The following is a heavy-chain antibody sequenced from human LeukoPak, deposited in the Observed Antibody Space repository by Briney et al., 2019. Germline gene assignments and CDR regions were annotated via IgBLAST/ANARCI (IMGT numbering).Heavy chain of an antibody. CDR1: GYTFTDYY. CDR3: ARSRISAPVDY. Sequence: ASVKVSCKASGYTFTDYYMRWVRQAPGQGLEWMGWINTHSGGTSYAQKFQGRVTMTRDTSISTGFMELKSLGSDDTAVYYCARSRISAPVDYWGQGTLVTVSS. V-gene: IGHV1-2*02. CDR2: INTHSGGT. D-gene: IGHD6-6*01. J-gene: IGHJ4*02.